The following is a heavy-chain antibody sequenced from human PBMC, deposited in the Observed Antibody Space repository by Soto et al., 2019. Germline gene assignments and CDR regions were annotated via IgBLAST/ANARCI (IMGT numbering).Heavy chain of an antibody. CDR2: IFYSGSS. J-gene: IGHJ4*02. Sequence: PSETLSLTCAFSGGSISSSSYYLGCVHQPPGKGLEWIGSIFYSGSSNYNPSLKSRVTISVDTSKNQFSLKLSSVTAADTAVYYCAGDPVGATRRFDYWGQGTLVTVSS. CDR1: GGSISSSSYY. V-gene: IGHV4-39*07. CDR3: AGDPVGATRRFDY. D-gene: IGHD1-26*01.